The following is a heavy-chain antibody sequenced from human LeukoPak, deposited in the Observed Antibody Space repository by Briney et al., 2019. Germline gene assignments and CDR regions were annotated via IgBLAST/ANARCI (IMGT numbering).Heavy chain of an antibody. CDR1: GGSITNNNW. J-gene: IGHJ4*02. V-gene: IGHV4-4*02. D-gene: IGHD2-15*01. Sequence: GSLRLSCAASGGSITNNNWWNWVRQPPGKGLEWIGEIHHSGSTNYNPSLKSRVTISVDKSKNQFSLKLSSVTAADTAVYYCAKFALRYCSGGSCHPFDYWGQGTLVTVSS. CDR2: IHHSGST. CDR3: AKFALRYCSGGSCHPFDY.